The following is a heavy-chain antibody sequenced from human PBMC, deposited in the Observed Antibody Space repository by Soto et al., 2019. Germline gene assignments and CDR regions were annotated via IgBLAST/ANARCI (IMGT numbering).Heavy chain of an antibody. J-gene: IGHJ4*02. CDR2: INSDGSST. V-gene: IGHV3-74*01. Sequence: PGGSLRLSCAASGFTFSSHWMHWVRQAPGKGLVWVSRINSDGSSTNYADSVKGRFTISRDNAKNKLYLQINSLRAENTTEYYCGRTFKTSYSYGSSIEYWGRGTLVTVSS. CDR1: GFTFSSHW. D-gene: IGHD5-18*01. CDR3: GRTFKTSYSYGSSIEY.